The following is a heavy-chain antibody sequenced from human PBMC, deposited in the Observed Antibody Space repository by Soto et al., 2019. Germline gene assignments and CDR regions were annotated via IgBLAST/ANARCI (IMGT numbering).Heavy chain of an antibody. V-gene: IGHV1-69*13. D-gene: IGHD5-18*01. CDR1: GGTFSSYA. CDR3: ARGYSHGDYNWFDP. J-gene: IGHJ5*02. CDR2: IIPIFGTA. Sequence: SVKVSCKASGGTFSSYAISWVRQAPGQGLEWMGGIIPIFGTANYAQKFQGRVTITADESTSTAYMELSSLRSEDTAVYYCARGYSHGDYNWFDPWGQGTLVTVSS.